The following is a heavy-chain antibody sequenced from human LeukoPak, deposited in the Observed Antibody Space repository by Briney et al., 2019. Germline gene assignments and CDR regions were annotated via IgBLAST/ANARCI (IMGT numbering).Heavy chain of an antibody. CDR1: GGSISSGDYY. CDR2: IYHSGST. CDR3: ARLFFSWYFDY. J-gene: IGHJ4*02. V-gene: IGHV4-39*07. D-gene: IGHD6-13*01. Sequence: SETLSLTCTVSGGSISSGDYYWGWIRQPPGKGLEWIGSIYHSGSTYYNPSLKSRVTISVDTSKNQFSLKLSSVTAADTAVYYCARLFFSWYFDYWGQGTLVTVSS.